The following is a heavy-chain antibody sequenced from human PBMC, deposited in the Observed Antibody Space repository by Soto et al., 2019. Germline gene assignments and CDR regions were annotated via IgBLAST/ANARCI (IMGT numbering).Heavy chain of an antibody. J-gene: IGHJ4*02. CDR1: GGSISSYY. CDR3: ERAKDDSSGYYEDY. V-gene: IGHV4-59*01. Sequence: SETLSLTCPVAGGSISSYYWSWIRQPPGNGLEWIGYIYYSGSTNYNPSLKSQVTISVDTSKNQFSLKLGSVTAAHTAVYYCERAKDDSSGYYEDYWGQGTLVTVSS. CDR2: IYYSGST. D-gene: IGHD3-22*01.